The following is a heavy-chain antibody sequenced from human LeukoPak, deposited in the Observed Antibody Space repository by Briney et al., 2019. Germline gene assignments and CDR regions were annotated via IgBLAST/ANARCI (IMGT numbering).Heavy chain of an antibody. V-gene: IGHV4-4*07. D-gene: IGHD2-2*02. CDR2: IYTSGST. CDR1: GGSISSYY. J-gene: IGHJ4*02. Sequence: SETLSLTCTVSGGSISSYYWSWIRQPAGKGLEWIGRIYTSGSTNYNPSLKSRVTMSVDTSKNQFSLKLSSVTAADTAVYYCARDLRDCSSTSCYTVSDYWGQGTLVTVSS. CDR3: ARDLRDCSSTSCYTVSDY.